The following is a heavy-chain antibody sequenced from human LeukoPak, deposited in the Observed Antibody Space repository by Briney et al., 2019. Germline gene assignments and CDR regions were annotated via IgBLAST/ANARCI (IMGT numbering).Heavy chain of an antibody. CDR3: AKRYSYGSDYFDY. CDR2: VSSGGVGI. Sequence: GGSLRLSCAGSGFTFSNYAMTWVRQAPGKGLEWVSTVSSGGVGIYYADSVKGRFTISRDNSMHTLYLQMNSLRADDTAVYYCAKRYSYGSDYFDYWGQGTLVTVSS. V-gene: IGHV3-23*01. CDR1: GFTFSNYA. J-gene: IGHJ4*02. D-gene: IGHD5-18*01.